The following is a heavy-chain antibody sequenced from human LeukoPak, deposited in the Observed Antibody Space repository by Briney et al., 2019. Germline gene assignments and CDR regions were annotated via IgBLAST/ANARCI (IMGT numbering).Heavy chain of an antibody. D-gene: IGHD2-15*01. CDR2: INAGNGNT. CDR1: GYTFTSYD. CDR3: ARDHCSGVSCYHAAFDI. Sequence: ASVKVSCKASGYTFTSYDMHWVRQAPGQRLEWMGWINAGNGNTKYSQRFQGRVTITRDTSAFTAYMELSSLRSEDTAVYYCARDHCSGVSCYHAAFDIWGRGTMVTVSS. J-gene: IGHJ3*02. V-gene: IGHV1-3*01.